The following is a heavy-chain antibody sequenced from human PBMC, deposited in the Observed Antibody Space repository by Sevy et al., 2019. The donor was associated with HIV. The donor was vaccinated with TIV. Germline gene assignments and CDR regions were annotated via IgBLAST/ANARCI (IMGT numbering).Heavy chain of an antibody. J-gene: IGHJ3*02. Sequence: SETLSLTCSVSGGSISSYYWSWIRQPPGKGLEWIGYIYYSGSTNYNPSLKSRVTISVDTSKNQFSLKLSSVTAADTAVYYCAREWDMFDIWGQGTMVTVSS. V-gene: IGHV4-59*01. D-gene: IGHD1-26*01. CDR1: GGSISSYY. CDR2: IYYSGST. CDR3: AREWDMFDI.